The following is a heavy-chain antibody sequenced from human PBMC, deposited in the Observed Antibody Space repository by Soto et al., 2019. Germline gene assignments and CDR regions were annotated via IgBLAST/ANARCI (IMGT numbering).Heavy chain of an antibody. V-gene: IGHV1-8*01. D-gene: IGHD3-22*01. Sequence: QAQLEQSGAEVKKPGASVKVSCKASGYVFTSYDIDWVRQAPGQGLEWLGWMNANTGETGYAQKFQGRVATTRDRSMSTAYMELSSLTSDDTAVYYCSRRHSSGKYNQLSSFFQLWGQGSLVFVSS. CDR3: SRRHSSGKYNQLSSFFQL. CDR2: MNANTGET. CDR1: GYVFTSYD. J-gene: IGHJ1*01.